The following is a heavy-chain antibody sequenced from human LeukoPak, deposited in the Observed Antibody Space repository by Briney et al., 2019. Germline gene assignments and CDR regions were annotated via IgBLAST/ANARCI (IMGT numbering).Heavy chain of an antibody. D-gene: IGHD6-19*01. CDR1: GFTFRSYG. V-gene: IGHV3-30*02. J-gene: IGHJ4*02. CDR3: AKDRWGAVASFDY. Sequence: GGSLRLSCAASGFTFRSYGMHWVRQAPGKGLEWVAFIRYDGNNKYYADSVKGRFTISRDNSKNTVYLQMNSLRAEDTAVYYCAKDRWGAVASFDYWGQGTLVTVSS. CDR2: IRYDGNNK.